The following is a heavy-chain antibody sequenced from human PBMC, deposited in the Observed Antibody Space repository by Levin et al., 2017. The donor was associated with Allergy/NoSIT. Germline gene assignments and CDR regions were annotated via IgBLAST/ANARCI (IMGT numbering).Heavy chain of an antibody. CDR2: ITDIGGST. Sequence: GGSLRLSCAASGFTFSTYALSWVRQAPGKGLERVSGITDIGGSTYYAESVKGRFTISRDNSKNTLYLQMNSLRAEDTAVYYCAKDPEGGVNFDYWGQGTLVTVSS. J-gene: IGHJ4*02. V-gene: IGHV3-23*01. CDR3: AKDPEGGVNFDY. D-gene: IGHD2-8*01. CDR1: GFTFSTYA.